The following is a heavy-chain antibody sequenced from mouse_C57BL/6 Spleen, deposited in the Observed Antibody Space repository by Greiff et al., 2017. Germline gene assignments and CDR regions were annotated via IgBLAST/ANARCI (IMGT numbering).Heavy chain of an antibody. J-gene: IGHJ4*01. Sequence: QVQLKESGAELAKPGASVKLSCTASGYTFTSHWMHWVKQRPGQGLEWIGYINTSSGYTKYNQKFKDKATLTADESSSTAYMQLSSLTYEDAAVYYCAREDPYAMDYGGQGTSVTVAS. CDR3: AREDPYAMDY. V-gene: IGHV1-7*01. CDR1: GYTFTSHW. CDR2: INTSSGYT.